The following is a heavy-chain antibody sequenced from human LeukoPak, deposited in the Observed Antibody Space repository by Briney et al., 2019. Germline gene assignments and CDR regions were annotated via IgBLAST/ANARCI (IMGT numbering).Heavy chain of an antibody. CDR3: ARYHYGYGY. V-gene: IGHV4-31*03. CDR1: GGSISSGDYY. J-gene: IGHJ4*02. D-gene: IGHD3-10*01. Sequence: SQTLSLTCTVSGGSISSGDYYWSWIRQHAGKGLEWIGYIYYSGSTYYNPSLESRVTISLDTSKNQFSLKLSSVTAADTAVYYCARYHYGYGYWGQGTLVTVSS. CDR2: IYYSGST.